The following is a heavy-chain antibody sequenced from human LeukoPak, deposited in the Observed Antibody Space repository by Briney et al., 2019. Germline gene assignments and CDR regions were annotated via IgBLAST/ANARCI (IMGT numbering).Heavy chain of an antibody. V-gene: IGHV4-34*01. J-gene: IGHJ4*02. CDR2: INHSGST. CDR1: GGSFSGYY. Sequence: SETLSLTCAVYGGSFSGYYWSWIRQPPGKGLECIGEINHSGSTNYNPSLKSRVTISIDTSKNQFSLKLSSVTAADTALYYCARGPGTWYYYWGQGTLVTVSS. D-gene: IGHD6-13*01. CDR3: ARGPGTWYYY.